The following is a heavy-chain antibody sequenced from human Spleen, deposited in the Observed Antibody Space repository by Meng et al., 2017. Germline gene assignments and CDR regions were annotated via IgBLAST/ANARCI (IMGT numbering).Heavy chain of an antibody. Sequence: QVQLQESGPGSVKHSGTLSPTCAVSGGSISSTNWWSWVRQPPGKGLGWIGEIYHSGNTTYNPSLKSRVTISVDKSKNQFSLKLSSVTAADTAVYYCSSGDITNFDYWGQGTLVTVSS. CDR1: GGSISSTNW. J-gene: IGHJ4*02. CDR3: SSGDITNFDY. V-gene: IGHV4-4*02. D-gene: IGHD1-20*01. CDR2: IYHSGNT.